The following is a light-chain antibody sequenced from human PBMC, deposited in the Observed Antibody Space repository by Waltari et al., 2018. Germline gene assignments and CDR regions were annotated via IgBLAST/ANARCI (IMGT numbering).Light chain of an antibody. Sequence: EIVLTQSPGSLSSSPGARVPLSCRASQSVSRALAWYQQKPSQAPRLLIFGASNRATGIPDRFSGSGSETDFSLTISRLEPEDFAVYYCQHYVRLPATFGRGTKVEIK. CDR3: QHYVRLPAT. CDR2: GAS. V-gene: IGKV3-20*01. CDR1: QSVSRA. J-gene: IGKJ1*01.